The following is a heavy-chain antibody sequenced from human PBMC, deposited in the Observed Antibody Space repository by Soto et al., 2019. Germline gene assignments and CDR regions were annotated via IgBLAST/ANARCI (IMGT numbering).Heavy chain of an antibody. V-gene: IGHV4-4*02. CDR1: SGSISSSNW. D-gene: IGHD3-9*01. CDR3: GRLEGLATISYYFDY. CDR2: IYHSGST. Sequence: PSETLSLTCAVSSGSISSSNWWSWVRQPPGKGLEWIGEIYHSGSTNYNPSLKSRVTISVDKSKNQFSLKLMSLSAADTAVYYCGRLEGLATISYYFDYWGQGALVTVSS. J-gene: IGHJ4*02.